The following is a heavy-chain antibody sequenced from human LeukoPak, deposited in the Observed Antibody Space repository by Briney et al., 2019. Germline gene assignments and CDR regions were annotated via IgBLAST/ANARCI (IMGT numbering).Heavy chain of an antibody. D-gene: IGHD3-22*01. CDR2: IIPILGTA. V-gene: IGHV1-69*05. J-gene: IGHJ4*02. CDR3: ARGPTYYYDSSGGKPGRTGYYFDY. Sequence: SVKVSCKASGGTFSSYAISWVRQAPGQGLEWMGGIIPILGTANYAQKFQGRVTITTDESTSTAYMELSSLRSEDTAVYYCARGPTYYYDSSGGKPGRTGYYFDYWGQGTLVTASS. CDR1: GGTFSSYA.